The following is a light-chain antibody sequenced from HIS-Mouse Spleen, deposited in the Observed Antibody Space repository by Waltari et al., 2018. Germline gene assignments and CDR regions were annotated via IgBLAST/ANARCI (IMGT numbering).Light chain of an antibody. CDR2: DAS. CDR3: QQRSNWPPRVT. CDR1: QSVSSY. Sequence: EIVLTQSPATLSLSPGERATLSCRASQSVSSYLAWYQQKPGQAPRLLIYDASNRATLTISSLEPEDFAVYYCQQRSNWPPRVTFGQGTRLEIK. V-gene: IGKV3-11*01. J-gene: IGKJ5*01.